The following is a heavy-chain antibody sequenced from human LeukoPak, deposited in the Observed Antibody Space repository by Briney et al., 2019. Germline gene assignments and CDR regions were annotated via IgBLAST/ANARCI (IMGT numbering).Heavy chain of an antibody. Sequence: SVKVSCKASGGTFSSYAISWVRQAPGQGLEWMRGIIPIFGTANYAQKFQGRVTITTDESTSTAYMELSSLRSEDTAVYYCARRIAAAGVNWFDPWGQGTLVAVSS. CDR2: IIPIFGTA. CDR3: ARRIAAAGVNWFDP. CDR1: GGTFSSYA. V-gene: IGHV1-69*05. D-gene: IGHD6-13*01. J-gene: IGHJ5*02.